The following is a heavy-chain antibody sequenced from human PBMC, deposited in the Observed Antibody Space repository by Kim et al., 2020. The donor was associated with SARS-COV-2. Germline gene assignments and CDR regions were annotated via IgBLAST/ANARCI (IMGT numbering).Heavy chain of an antibody. CDR2: ISSSSSYT. Sequence: GGSLRLSCAASGFTFSDYYMSWIRQAPGKGLEWVSYISSSSSYTNYADSVKGRFTISRDNAKNSLYLQMNSLRAEDTAVYYCARGRIGTMIEGAFDIWGQGTMVTVSS. CDR1: GFTFSDYY. J-gene: IGHJ3*02. V-gene: IGHV3-11*03. D-gene: IGHD3-22*01. CDR3: ARGRIGTMIEGAFDI.